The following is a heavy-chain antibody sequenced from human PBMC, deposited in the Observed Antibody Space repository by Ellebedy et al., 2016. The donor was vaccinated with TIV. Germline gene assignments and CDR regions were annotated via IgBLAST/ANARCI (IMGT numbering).Heavy chain of an antibody. V-gene: IGHV3-74*01. Sequence: GGSLRLSXAASGFSFSSYWMHWVRQAPGKGLVWVSRINSDGSTTSYADSVKGRFTVSRDNAKNTLYLQMNSLRVEDTAVYYCARGRLFAFDIWGQGTMVTVSS. CDR3: ARGRLFAFDI. D-gene: IGHD4/OR15-4a*01. CDR1: GFSFSSYW. J-gene: IGHJ3*02. CDR2: INSDGSTT.